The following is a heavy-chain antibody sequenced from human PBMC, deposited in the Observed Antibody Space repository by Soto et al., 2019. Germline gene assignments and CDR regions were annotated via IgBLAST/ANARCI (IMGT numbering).Heavy chain of an antibody. D-gene: IGHD3-22*01. V-gene: IGHV1-46*01. CDR2: INPSGGST. Sequence: ASVEVSCKASGYTFTSYYMHWVRQAPGQGLEWMGIINPSGGSTSYAQKFQGRVTMTRDTSTSTVYMELSSLRSEDTAVHYCAREPMIVVVITGDAFDIWGQGTMVTVSS. CDR1: GYTFTSYY. CDR3: AREPMIVVVITGDAFDI. J-gene: IGHJ3*02.